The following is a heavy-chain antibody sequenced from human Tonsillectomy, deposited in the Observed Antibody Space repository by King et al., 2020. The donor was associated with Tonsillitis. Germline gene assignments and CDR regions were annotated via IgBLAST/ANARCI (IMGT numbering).Heavy chain of an antibody. Sequence: VQLVESGGGLAQPGGSLGLAFAASGFTFISSVCNWVPRSPGKGPDWGLIIGLSNTNTFYTESVKGRLTISRDNSKNTVYLQMNSLRVEDTAIYYCARGEGYCSGGTCYRYFDQWGQGTLVTVSS. J-gene: IGHJ4*02. V-gene: IGHV3-23*04. CDR3: ARGEGYCSGGTCYRYFDQ. CDR1: GFTFISSV. CDR2: IGLSNTNT. D-gene: IGHD2-15*01.